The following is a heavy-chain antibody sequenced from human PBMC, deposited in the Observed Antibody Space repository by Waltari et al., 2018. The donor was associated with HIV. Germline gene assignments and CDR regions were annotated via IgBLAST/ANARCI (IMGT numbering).Heavy chain of an antibody. J-gene: IGHJ4*02. V-gene: IGHV4-34*02. D-gene: IGHD6-19*01. Sequence: QVQLQQWGARQLKASDTLSLTCAAYGGSFSAYYWTWIRQSPGEGLEWIGEINHSGTTNYSPSRKSRVTISRDTSKIQFALKLASVTAADTAVYYCAREAGYNSGWYGGYYFDFWGQGALVTVSS. CDR1: GGSFSAYY. CDR3: AREAGYNSGWYGGYYFDF. CDR2: INHSGTT.